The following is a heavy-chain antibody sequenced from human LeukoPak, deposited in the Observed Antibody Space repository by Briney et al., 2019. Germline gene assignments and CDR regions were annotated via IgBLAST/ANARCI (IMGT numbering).Heavy chain of an antibody. CDR3: ARYTSLQYYFDY. J-gene: IGHJ4*02. Sequence: SQTLSLTCTVPGGSISSGGYYWSWIRQHPGKGLEWIGYIYYSGSTYYNPSLKSRVTISVDTSKNQFSLKLSSVTAADTAVYYCARYTSLQYYFDYWGQGTLVTVSS. CDR2: IYYSGST. CDR1: GGSISSGGYY. V-gene: IGHV4-31*03.